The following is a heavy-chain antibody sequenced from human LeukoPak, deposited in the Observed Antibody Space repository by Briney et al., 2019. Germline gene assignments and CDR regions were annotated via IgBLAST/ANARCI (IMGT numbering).Heavy chain of an antibody. CDR3: TGRDYVWGSYRYELDY. V-gene: IGHV3-15*01. CDR1: GFTFSNAW. CDR2: IKSKTDGGTT. Sequence: GGSLRLSCAASGFTFSNAWMSWVRQAPGKGLEWVGRIKSKTDGGTTDYAAPVKGRFTISRDDSKNTLYLQMNSLKTEDTAVYYCTGRDYVWGSYRYELDYWGQGTLVTVSS. D-gene: IGHD3-16*02. J-gene: IGHJ4*02.